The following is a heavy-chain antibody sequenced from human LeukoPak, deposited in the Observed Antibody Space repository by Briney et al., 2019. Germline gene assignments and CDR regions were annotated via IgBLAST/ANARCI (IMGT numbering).Heavy chain of an antibody. Sequence: PGGSLRLSCAASGFTFSSYSMNWVRQAPGKGLEWVSYINSSSGITYYADSVKGRFTISRDNAKNTLYLQMNSLRAEDTAVYYCTSLSNTDKDDYWGQGTLVTVSS. V-gene: IGHV3-48*01. CDR3: TSLSNTDKDDY. J-gene: IGHJ4*02. CDR2: INSSSGIT. D-gene: IGHD1/OR15-1a*01. CDR1: GFTFSSYS.